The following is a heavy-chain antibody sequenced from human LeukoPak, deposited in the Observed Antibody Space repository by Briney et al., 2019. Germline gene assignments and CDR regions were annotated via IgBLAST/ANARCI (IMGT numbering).Heavy chain of an antibody. CDR2: VSLSGLT. J-gene: IGHJ4*02. Sequence: PSETLSLTCTVSGGSISSSNSYWGWIRQPPGQGLEWIGEVSLSGLTNYNPSLSSRVIMALDTSKNHLSLHPTSVTAADTAVYYCSRENGAFSPFGYWGQGYLVTVLS. V-gene: IGHV4-39*07. CDR3: SRENGAFSPFGY. CDR1: GGSISSSNSY. D-gene: IGHD2-8*01.